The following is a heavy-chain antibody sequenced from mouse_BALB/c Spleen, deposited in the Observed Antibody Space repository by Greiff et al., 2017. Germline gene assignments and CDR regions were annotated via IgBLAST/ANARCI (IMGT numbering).Heavy chain of an antibody. CDR3: ARHPSYGNYVGGAMDY. J-gene: IGHJ4*01. CDR2: IRNKANGYTT. Sequence: EVQLVESGGGLVQPGGSLRLSCATSGFTFTDYYMSWVRQPPGKALEWLGFIRNKANGYTTEYSASVKGRFTISRDNSQSILYLQMNTLRAEDSATYYCARHPSYGNYVGGAMDYWGQGTSVTVSS. CDR1: GFTFTDYY. D-gene: IGHD2-1*01. V-gene: IGHV7-3*02.